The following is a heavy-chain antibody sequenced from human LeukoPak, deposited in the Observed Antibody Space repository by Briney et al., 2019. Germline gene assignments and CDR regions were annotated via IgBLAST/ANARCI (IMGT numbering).Heavy chain of an antibody. CDR3: ARDHESSGWYWGHAFDI. V-gene: IGHV1-69*04. J-gene: IGHJ3*02. Sequence: VASVKVSCKASGGTFSSYAISWVRQAPGQGLEWMGRIIPILGIANYAQKFQGRVTITADKSTSTAYMELSSLRSEDTAVYYCARDHESSGWYWGHAFDIWGQGTMVTVSS. D-gene: IGHD6-19*01. CDR1: GGTFSSYA. CDR2: IIPILGIA.